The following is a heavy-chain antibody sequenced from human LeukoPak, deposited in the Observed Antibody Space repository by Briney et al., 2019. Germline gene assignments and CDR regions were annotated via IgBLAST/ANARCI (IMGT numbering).Heavy chain of an antibody. CDR2: ISYDGSNK. CDR1: GFTFIGYG. D-gene: IGHD3-10*01. V-gene: IGHV3-30*18. Sequence: GGSLRLSCAASGFTFIGYGMHGVRQAPGKGLGWGAVISYDGSNKYYADSVKGRFTISRDNSKNTLYLQMNSLRAEDTAVYYCAKDQNPVRGVTQLDYWGQGTLVTVSS. CDR3: AKDQNPVRGVTQLDY. J-gene: IGHJ4*02.